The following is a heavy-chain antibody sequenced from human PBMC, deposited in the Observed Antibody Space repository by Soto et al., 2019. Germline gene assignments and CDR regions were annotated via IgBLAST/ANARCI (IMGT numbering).Heavy chain of an antibody. Sequence: EVQLLESGGVLVQPGGSLRLSCVVSGLTFSRFGMDWVRQAPGKGLEWVSGISDSGATTYYADSVEGRFTISRDNSKNTFYLQMNSLRAEDTAIYYCTGETYYFDYWGPGTLVTVSS. CDR3: TGETYYFDY. V-gene: IGHV3-23*01. J-gene: IGHJ4*02. D-gene: IGHD2-21*01. CDR1: GLTFSRFG. CDR2: ISDSGATT.